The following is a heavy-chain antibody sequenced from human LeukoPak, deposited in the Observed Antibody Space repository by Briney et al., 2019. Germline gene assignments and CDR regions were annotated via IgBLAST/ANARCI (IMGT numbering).Heavy chain of an antibody. CDR1: GYSFTSYW. Sequence: GESLKISCKGSGYSFTSYWIAWVRQIPGKGLEWMGSIYPGDVDTRYSPSFQGQVIISADKSTSTAYLQLSSLKASDTDIYFCARRGRSCTNGVCLDYFDYWGQGSLVTVSS. J-gene: IGHJ4*02. CDR3: ARRGRSCTNGVCLDYFDY. CDR2: IYPGDVDT. V-gene: IGHV5-51*01. D-gene: IGHD2-8*01.